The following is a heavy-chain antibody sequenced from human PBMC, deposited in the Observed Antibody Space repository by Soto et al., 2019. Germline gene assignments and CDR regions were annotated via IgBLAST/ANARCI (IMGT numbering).Heavy chain of an antibody. CDR2: ISGSGGST. Sequence: GGSMRLSCAVYGLTFSSYAMSWVRQAPGKGLEWVSAISGSGGSTYYADSVKGRFTISRDNSKNTLYLQMNSLRAEDTAVYYCAKGARDGYTLWVFDYWGQGTLVTVSS. D-gene: IGHD5-12*01. CDR1: GLTFSSYA. CDR3: AKGARDGYTLWVFDY. V-gene: IGHV3-23*01. J-gene: IGHJ4*02.